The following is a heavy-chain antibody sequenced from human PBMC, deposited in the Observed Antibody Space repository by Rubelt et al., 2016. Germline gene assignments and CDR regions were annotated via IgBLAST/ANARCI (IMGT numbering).Heavy chain of an antibody. V-gene: IGHV4-39*07. Sequence: QLQLQKSGPGLVKPSETLSLTCTVSGGSISSSSYYWGWIRQPPGKGLEWIGSIYYSGSTYYNPSLKSRVTISVDTSKNQFSLKLSSVTAAETAVYYCARGFQCSGDTSREIWGQGTLVTVSS. J-gene: IGHJ4*02. CDR3: ARGFQCSGDTSREI. D-gene: IGHD2-15*01. CDR1: GGSISSSSYY. CDR2: IYYSGST.